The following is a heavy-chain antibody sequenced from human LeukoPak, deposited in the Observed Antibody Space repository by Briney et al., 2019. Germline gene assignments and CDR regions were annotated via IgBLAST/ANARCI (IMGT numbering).Heavy chain of an antibody. CDR3: ARVGSAYYYDSSGYYGY. Sequence: GASVKGSCKASGYTFTGYYMHWVRQAPGQGLEWMGRINPNSGGTNYAQKFQGRVTMTRDTSISTAYMELSRLRSDDTAVYYCARVGSAYYYDSSGYYGYWGQGTLVTVSS. CDR1: GYTFTGYY. J-gene: IGHJ4*02. D-gene: IGHD3-22*01. V-gene: IGHV1-2*06. CDR2: INPNSGGT.